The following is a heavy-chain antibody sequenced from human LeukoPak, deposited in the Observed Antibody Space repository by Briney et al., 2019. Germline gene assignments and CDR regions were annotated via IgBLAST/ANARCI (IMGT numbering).Heavy chain of an antibody. J-gene: IGHJ3*02. CDR3: ARGRISGGRHDAFDI. Sequence: SETLSLTCAVYGGSFSGYYWSWIRQPPGKGLVWSGEINQSGSTNYNPSLKSRITISIDTSKNLFSLKLSSVIAADTAVYYCARGRISGGRHDAFDIWGQGTMVTVSS. CDR1: GGSFSGYY. D-gene: IGHD6-19*01. V-gene: IGHV4-34*01. CDR2: INQSGST.